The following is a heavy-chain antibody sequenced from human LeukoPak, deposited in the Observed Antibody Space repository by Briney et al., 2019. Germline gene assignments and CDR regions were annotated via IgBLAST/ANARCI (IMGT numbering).Heavy chain of an antibody. D-gene: IGHD6-6*01. CDR3: AREYSSSDGTGTFDY. J-gene: IGHJ4*02. Sequence: ASVKVSCKASGYTFTSYGISWVRQAPGQGLEWMGWISAYNGNTNYAQKLQGRVTMTTDTSTSTAYMELRSLRSDDTALYYCAREYSSSDGTGTFDYWGQGTLVTVSS. V-gene: IGHV1-18*01. CDR2: ISAYNGNT. CDR1: GYTFTSYG.